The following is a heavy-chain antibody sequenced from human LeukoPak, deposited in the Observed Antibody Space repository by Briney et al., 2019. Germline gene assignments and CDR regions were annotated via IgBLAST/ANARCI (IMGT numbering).Heavy chain of an antibody. D-gene: IGHD6-6*01. V-gene: IGHV4-61*02. CDR3: ARVSTIAARLWDAFDI. J-gene: IGHJ3*02. Sequence: SETLSLTCTVSGGSISSGSYYWSWIRQPAGKGLEWIGRIYTSGSTNYNPSLKSRVTISADTSKNQFSLKLSSVTAADTAVYYCARVSTIAARLWDAFDIWGQGTMVTVS. CDR1: GGSISSGSYY. CDR2: IYTSGST.